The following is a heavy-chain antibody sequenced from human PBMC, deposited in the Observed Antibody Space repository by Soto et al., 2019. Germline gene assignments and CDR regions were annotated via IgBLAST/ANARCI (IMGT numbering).Heavy chain of an antibody. V-gene: IGHV4-39*01. J-gene: IGHJ4*02. CDR1: GGSISSSSYY. D-gene: IGHD6-13*01. CDR3: ARHEDGAAAGNALDY. Sequence: SETLSLTCTVSGGSISSSSYYWGWIRQPPGKGLEWIGSIYYSGSTYYNPTLKSRVTISVDTSKNLFSLKLSSVTAADTAVYYCARHEDGAAAGNALDYWGQGTLVTVSS. CDR2: IYYSGST.